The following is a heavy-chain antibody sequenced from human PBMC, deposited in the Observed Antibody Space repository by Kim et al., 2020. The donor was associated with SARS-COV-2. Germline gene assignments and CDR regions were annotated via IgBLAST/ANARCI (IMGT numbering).Heavy chain of an antibody. CDR2: INWNGGST. J-gene: IGHJ6*02. Sequence: GGSLRLSCAASGFTFDDYGMSWVRQAPGKGLEWVSGINWNGGSTGYADSVKGRFTISRDNAKNSLYLQMNSLRAEDTALYHCARALRPYVPYYYGMDVWGQGTTVTVSS. CDR3: ARALRPYVPYYYGMDV. D-gene: IGHD3-16*01. CDR1: GFTFDDYG. V-gene: IGHV3-20*01.